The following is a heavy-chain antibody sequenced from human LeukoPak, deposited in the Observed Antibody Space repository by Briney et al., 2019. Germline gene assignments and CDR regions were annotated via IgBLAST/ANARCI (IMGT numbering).Heavy chain of an antibody. CDR3: ARVAAYCGGDCYLY. D-gene: IGHD2-21*02. CDR1: GYTFTGYY. Sequence: ASVKVSCKASGYTFTGYYMHWVRQAPGQGLEWVGRINPNSGGTNYAQKFQGRVTMTRDTSISTAYMELSRLRSDDTAVYYCARVAAYCGGDCYLYWGQGTLVTVSS. CDR2: INPNSGGT. J-gene: IGHJ4*02. V-gene: IGHV1-2*06.